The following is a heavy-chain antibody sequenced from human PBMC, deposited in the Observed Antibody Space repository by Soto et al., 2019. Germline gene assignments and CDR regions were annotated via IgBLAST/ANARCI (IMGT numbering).Heavy chain of an antibody. CDR2: IYWDDEE. CDR1: GFSLSTSGVG. J-gene: IGHJ6*02. D-gene: IGHD2-15*01. CDR3: AHSIRRDNCRGGDYYYGMDV. V-gene: IGHV2-5*02. Sequence: SGPTLVNPTQTLALTCTFSGFSLSTSGVGVGWIRQPPGKALEWLALIYWDDEERYSPSLKTRLTIIKDTSKNQVILVMTNMDPVDTATYYCAHSIRRDNCRGGDYYYGMDVWGQGTTVTVSS.